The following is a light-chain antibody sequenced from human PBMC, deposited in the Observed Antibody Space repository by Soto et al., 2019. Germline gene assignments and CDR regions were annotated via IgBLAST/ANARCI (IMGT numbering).Light chain of an antibody. J-gene: IGKJ1*01. CDR1: QSVGGTF. CDR3: QQYGGSPRT. V-gene: IGKV3-20*01. CDR2: GAS. Sequence: EIVLTQSPGTLSLSPGEGATLSCRATQSVGGTFLAWYQQKGGQAPRVLIHGASNRATGIPDRFSGSGPGTDFTLTISRLEPEDFAVYYCQQYGGSPRTFGQGTKVEVK.